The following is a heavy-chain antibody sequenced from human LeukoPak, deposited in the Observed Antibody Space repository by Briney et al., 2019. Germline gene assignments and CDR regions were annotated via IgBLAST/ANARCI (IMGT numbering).Heavy chain of an antibody. V-gene: IGHV1-8*01. D-gene: IGHD3-10*01. CDR3: ARDQVTMVDI. Sequence: ASVKVSCKASGYTFTSYDINWVRQATGQGLEWMGWMNPNSGNTGYAQKFQGRVTMTTDTSTSTAYMELRSLRSDDTAVYYCARDQVTMVDIWGQGTMVTVSS. CDR2: MNPNSGNT. J-gene: IGHJ3*02. CDR1: GYTFTSYD.